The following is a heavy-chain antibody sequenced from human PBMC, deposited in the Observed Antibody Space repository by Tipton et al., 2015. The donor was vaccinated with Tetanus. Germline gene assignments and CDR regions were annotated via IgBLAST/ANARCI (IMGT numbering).Heavy chain of an antibody. D-gene: IGHD2-2*01. CDR2: IYYSGGT. CDR1: GDSIRSEDYY. V-gene: IGHV4-30-4*01. J-gene: IGHJ6*03. CDR3: ARLPCSSPSCSYYSYYYVDV. Sequence: TLSLTCSVSGDSIRSEDYYWGWIRQSPGKGLEGLGYIYYSGGTYNNPPLKSRVSISLDPSKNQFSLSLNSVTAADSATYYCARLPCSSPSCSYYSYYYVDVWGTGTAVAVSS.